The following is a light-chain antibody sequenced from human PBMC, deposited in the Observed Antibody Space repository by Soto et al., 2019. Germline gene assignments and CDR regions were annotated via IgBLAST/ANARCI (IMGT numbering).Light chain of an antibody. Sequence: EIVLTQSPGTLSLSPGERATLSCRASQSVDSSDLIWYQQRPGQAPRLLIYATSSRATGIPDRFTGSGSGTDFTLTINRLEPEDFAVYYCHQYFKSPRTFEEGTKVEIK. V-gene: IGKV3-20*01. CDR1: QSVDSSD. CDR2: ATS. J-gene: IGKJ1*01. CDR3: HQYFKSPRT.